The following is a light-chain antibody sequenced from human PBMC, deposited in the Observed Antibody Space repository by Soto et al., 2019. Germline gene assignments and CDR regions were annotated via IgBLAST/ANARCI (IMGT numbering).Light chain of an antibody. V-gene: IGKV1-12*01. CDR3: QLANSFPRT. J-gene: IGKJ1*01. CDR2: SAS. CDR1: QGISTW. Sequence: DIQMTQSPSSVSASVGDRVTITCRASQGISTWLAWYQQKTGKAPKLLIYSASSLLSVVPSRFSGSGAGTDFTLTITSLQSEDFATYDFQLANSFPRTFCQGTKGEIK.